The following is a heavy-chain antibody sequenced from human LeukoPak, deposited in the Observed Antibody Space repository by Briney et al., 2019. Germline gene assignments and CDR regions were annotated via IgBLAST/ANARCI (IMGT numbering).Heavy chain of an antibody. CDR2: IYYSGST. D-gene: IGHD3-22*01. CDR1: GYSISGGYY. CDR3: ASHYDSSGYYPEYFQH. V-gene: IGHV4-38-2*02. J-gene: IGHJ1*01. Sequence: SETLSLTCTVSGYSISGGYYWGWVRQAPGKGLEWIGSIYYSGSTYYNPSLKSRVTISVDTSKNQSSLNLSSVTAADTAVYYCASHYDSSGYYPEYFQHWGQGTLVTVSS.